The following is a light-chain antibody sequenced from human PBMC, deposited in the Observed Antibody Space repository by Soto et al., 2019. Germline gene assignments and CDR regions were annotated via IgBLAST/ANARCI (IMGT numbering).Light chain of an antibody. Sequence: ETVMTQSSVTLSVSPGDTATLSCRASQRVSSHLAWYQQKPGQAPRLLIYAASTRATGIPVRFSGSGSETDFTLTISRLETEDFAVYYCQQYGSSPWTFGQGT. V-gene: IGKV3-20*01. J-gene: IGKJ1*01. CDR2: AAS. CDR3: QQYGSSPWT. CDR1: QRVSSH.